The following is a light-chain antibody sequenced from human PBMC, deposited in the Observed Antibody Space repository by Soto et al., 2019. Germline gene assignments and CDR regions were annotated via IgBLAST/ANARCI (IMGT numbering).Light chain of an antibody. V-gene: IGLV2-11*01. Sequence: QSVLTQPRSVSGVPGQAVTISCTETSSDVGGYNYVSWYQQHPGKAPKLMIYDVSKRPSGVPDRFSGSKSGNTASLTISGLQAEDEADYYCCSYAGSYTLVFGTGTKVT. J-gene: IGLJ1*01. CDR1: SSDVGGYNY. CDR3: CSYAGSYTLV. CDR2: DVS.